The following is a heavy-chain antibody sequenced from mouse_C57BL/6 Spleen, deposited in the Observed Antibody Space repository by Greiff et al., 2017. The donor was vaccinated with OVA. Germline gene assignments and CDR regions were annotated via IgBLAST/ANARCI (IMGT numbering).Heavy chain of an antibody. CDR2: INPSTGGT. CDR3: ASYYYDGGYY. Sequence: VQLQQSGPELVKPGASVKISCKASGYSFTGYYMNWVKQSPEKSLEWIGEINPSTGGTTYNQKFKAKATLTVDKSSSTAYMQLKSLTSEDSAVYYCASYYYDGGYYWGQGTTLTVAS. CDR1: GYSFTGYY. V-gene: IGHV1-42*01. D-gene: IGHD2-4*01. J-gene: IGHJ2*01.